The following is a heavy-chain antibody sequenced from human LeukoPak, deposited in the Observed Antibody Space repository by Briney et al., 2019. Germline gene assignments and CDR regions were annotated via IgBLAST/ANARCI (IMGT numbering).Heavy chain of an antibody. CDR1: GGSISSSSYY. CDR3: ARKQTGTMYDV. D-gene: IGHD1-7*01. J-gene: IGHJ4*02. CDR2: FSSGGSA. V-gene: IGHV4-39*07. Sequence: SETLSLTCIVPGGSISSSSYYWAWIRQSPGKGLEWIGTFSSGGSAYYNPSLTSRVSISKDTSDNQFSLRLYSVAAADTAVYYCARKQTGTMYDVWGQGTQVTVSS.